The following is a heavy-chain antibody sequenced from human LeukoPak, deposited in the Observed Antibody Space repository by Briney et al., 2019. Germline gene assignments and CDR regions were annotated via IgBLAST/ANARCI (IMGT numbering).Heavy chain of an antibody. Sequence: GGSLRLSCAASGFTFSSYGMRWVRQAPGKGLEWVSAISGSGGSTYYADSVKGRFTISRDNSKNTLYLQMHSLRAEDTAVYYCARVLRDGYNLEYYFDYWGQGTLVTVSS. D-gene: IGHD5-24*01. J-gene: IGHJ4*02. V-gene: IGHV3-23*01. CDR2: ISGSGGST. CDR3: ARVLRDGYNLEYYFDY. CDR1: GFTFSSYG.